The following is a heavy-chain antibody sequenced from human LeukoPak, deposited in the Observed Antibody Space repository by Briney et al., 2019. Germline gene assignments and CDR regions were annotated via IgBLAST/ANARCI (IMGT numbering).Heavy chain of an antibody. CDR2: ISSSSRNI. Sequence: GGSLRLTCAASGFTFSSYSMNWVRQAPGKGLEWVSHISSSSRNIYYEDSVKGRFTISRDNAKNSVYLQMDSLRDEDTGVYYWARGREGYNYYVDSCVQGTLLIGSS. CDR3: ARGREGYNYYVDS. J-gene: IGHJ4*02. CDR1: GFTFSSYS. V-gene: IGHV3-48*02. D-gene: IGHD5-24*01.